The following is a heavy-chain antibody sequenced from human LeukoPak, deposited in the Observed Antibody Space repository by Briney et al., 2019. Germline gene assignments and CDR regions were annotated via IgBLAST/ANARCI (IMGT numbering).Heavy chain of an antibody. CDR3: SRSSGYSRASFDY. V-gene: IGHV3-49*03. D-gene: IGHD3-22*01. J-gene: IGHJ4*02. CDR1: GFTFGDYV. Sequence: GGTLRLSWAASGFTFGDYVMSWFRQAPGKGLEWVGFIKRKAFGGTTEYAASVRGRFTISRDDSKNFPYLQVNSLKAEDTAVYYCSRSSGYSRASFDYWGQGTLVTVSS. CDR2: IKRKAFGGTT.